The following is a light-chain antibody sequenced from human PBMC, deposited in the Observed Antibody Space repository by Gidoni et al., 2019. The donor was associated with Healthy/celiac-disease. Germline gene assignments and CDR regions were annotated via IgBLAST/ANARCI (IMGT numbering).Light chain of an antibody. CDR3: QQRSNWPALT. Sequence: EIVVTQSPATLSLSPGERATLSCRASQSVSSYLAWYQQKPGQAPRLLIYDASNRATGIPARFSGSGSGTDFTLTISSLEPEDFAVYCCQQRSNWPALTFGGETKVEIK. J-gene: IGKJ4*01. CDR2: DAS. V-gene: IGKV3-11*01. CDR1: QSVSSY.